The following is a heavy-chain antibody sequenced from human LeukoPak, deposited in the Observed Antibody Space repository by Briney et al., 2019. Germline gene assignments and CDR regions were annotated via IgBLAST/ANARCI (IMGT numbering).Heavy chain of an antibody. J-gene: IGHJ6*03. CDR1: GFTFSSYG. CDR2: IWYDGSNK. V-gene: IGHV3-33*01. CDR3: ARGPATYCSSTSCYTFRYYYYMDV. D-gene: IGHD2-2*02. Sequence: GGSLRLSCAASGFTFSSYGMHWVRQAPGKGLEWVAVIWYDGSNKYYADSVKGRFTISRDNSKNTLYLQMNSLRAEDTAVYYCARGPATYCSSTSCYTFRYYYYMDVWGEGTTVPVSS.